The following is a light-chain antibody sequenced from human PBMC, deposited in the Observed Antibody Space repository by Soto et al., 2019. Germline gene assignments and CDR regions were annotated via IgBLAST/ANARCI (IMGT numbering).Light chain of an antibody. Sequence: QPVLTQPPSASGSPGQSVTISCTGASSDIGDWNYVSWYQQHPGKAPKLIIYEVTKRPSGVPDRFSGSKSGNTASLTVSGLQAEDEADYYCSSYAGNRKLVFGGGTKLTVL. CDR1: SSDIGDWNY. CDR2: EVT. J-gene: IGLJ2*01. V-gene: IGLV2-8*01. CDR3: SSYAGNRKLV.